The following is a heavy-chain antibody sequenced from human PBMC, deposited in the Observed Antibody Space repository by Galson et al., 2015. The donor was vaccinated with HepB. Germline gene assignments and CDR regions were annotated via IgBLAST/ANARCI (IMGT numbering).Heavy chain of an antibody. J-gene: IGHJ4*02. V-gene: IGHV3-74*01. Sequence: SLRLSCAASGFTFSSYWMHWVRQAPGKGLVWVSRINSDGSSTSYADSVKGRFTISRDNAKNTLYLQMNSLRAEDTAVYYCARARDGYNHPGSTWGQGTLVTVSS. CDR3: ARARDGYNHPGST. CDR2: INSDGSST. CDR1: GFTFSSYW. D-gene: IGHD5-24*01.